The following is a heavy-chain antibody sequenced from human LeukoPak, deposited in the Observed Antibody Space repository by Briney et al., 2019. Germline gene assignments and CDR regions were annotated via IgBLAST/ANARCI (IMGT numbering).Heavy chain of an antibody. CDR3: ARVDSSSWLNFGILDY. CDR1: GGSISSSTYY. D-gene: IGHD6-13*01. CDR2: IYYRGST. V-gene: IGHV4-39*07. J-gene: IGHJ4*02. Sequence: SETLSLTCTVSGGSISSSTYYWGWIRQPPGKGLEWIGNIYYRGSTYYNPSLKSRVTISVDTSKNQFSLKLSSVTAADTAVYYCARVDSSSWLNFGILDYWGQGTLVTVSS.